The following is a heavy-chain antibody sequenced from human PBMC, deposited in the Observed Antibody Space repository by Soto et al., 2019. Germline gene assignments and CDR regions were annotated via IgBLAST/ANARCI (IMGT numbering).Heavy chain of an antibody. V-gene: IGHV1-46*01. CDR2: MNPSGGST. Sequence: QVQLVQSGAEVKKPGPSVKVSCKASGYTFTSYYMHWVRQAPGQGIEWMGIMNPSGGSTSYAQKFQGRVTMTRDTSASTVYMELSSLRSEDTAVYYCASGDTVTKGEEHWGQGTLVTVSS. CDR1: GYTFTSYY. D-gene: IGHD4-17*01. J-gene: IGHJ1*01. CDR3: ASGDTVTKGEEH.